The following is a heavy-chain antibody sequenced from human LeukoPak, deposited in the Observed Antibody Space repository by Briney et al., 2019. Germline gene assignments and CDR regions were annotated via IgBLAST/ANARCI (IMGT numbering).Heavy chain of an antibody. CDR1: GFTFDDYA. CDR3: AKEEYRGYSYGYSYY. D-gene: IGHD5-18*01. CDR2: ISWNSGSI. J-gene: IGHJ4*02. V-gene: IGHV3-9*01. Sequence: PGGSLRLSCAASGFTFDDYAMHWVRQAPGKGLEWVSGISWNSGSIGCADSVKGRFTISRDNAKNSLYLQMNSLRAEDTALYYCAKEEYRGYSYGYSYYWGQGTLVTVSS.